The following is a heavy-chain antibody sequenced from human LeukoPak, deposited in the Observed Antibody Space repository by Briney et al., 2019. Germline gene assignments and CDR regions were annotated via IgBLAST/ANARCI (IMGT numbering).Heavy chain of an antibody. CDR3: ARASGWYSHDAFDI. J-gene: IGHJ3*02. CDR2: INPNSGGT. Sequence: ASVKVSCKASGYTFTGYYMHWVRQAPGQGLEWMGWINPNSGGTNYAQKFQGRVTMPRDTSISTAYMELSRLRSDDTAVYYCARASGWYSHDAFDIWGQGTMVTVSS. D-gene: IGHD6-19*01. V-gene: IGHV1-2*02. CDR1: GYTFTGYY.